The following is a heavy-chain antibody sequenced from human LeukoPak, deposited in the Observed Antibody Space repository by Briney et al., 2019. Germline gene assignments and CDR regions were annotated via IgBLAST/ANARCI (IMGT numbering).Heavy chain of an antibody. J-gene: IGHJ6*04. Sequence: GGSLRLSCAASGFTFSSYAMHWVRQAPGRGLEWVAVISYDGSNKYYADSVKGRFTISRDNSKNPLYLQMNSLSAEDTDVYYCASLSAAILPNYYYGMDVWGKGTTVTVSS. CDR3: ASLSAAILPNYYYGMDV. V-gene: IGHV3-30*04. D-gene: IGHD2-2*01. CDR2: ISYDGSNK. CDR1: GFTFSSYA.